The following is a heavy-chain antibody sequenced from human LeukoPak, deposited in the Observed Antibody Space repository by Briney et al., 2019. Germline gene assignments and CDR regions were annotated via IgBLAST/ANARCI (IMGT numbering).Heavy chain of an antibody. D-gene: IGHD1-14*01. CDR1: GITFGSYW. V-gene: IGHV3-48*02. J-gene: IGHJ4*02. CDR2: ISLGGDTI. Sequence: QPGGSLRLSCAASGITFGSYWMNWVRQAPGKGLEWVSYISLGGDTIYYAGSVRGRFTISRDAAGNSLYLQMNSLRDEDTAVYYCARILGLTLDYWGQGTLVTVSS. CDR3: ARILGLTLDY.